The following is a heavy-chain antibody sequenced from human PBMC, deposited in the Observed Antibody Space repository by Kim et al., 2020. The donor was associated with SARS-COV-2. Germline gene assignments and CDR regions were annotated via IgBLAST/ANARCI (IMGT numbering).Heavy chain of an antibody. CDR3: ARAGYGGNFDYYYGMDV. CDR2: IGTAGDT. J-gene: IGHJ6*01. Sequence: GGSLRLSCTASGFTFSSYDTHWVRQATGKGLEWVSAIGTAGDTYFPGSVKGRFTISRENAKNSLYLQMNSLRAGDTAVYFCARAGYGGNFDYYYGMDVWG. CDR1: GFTFSSYD. V-gene: IGHV3-13*01. D-gene: IGHD4-17*01.